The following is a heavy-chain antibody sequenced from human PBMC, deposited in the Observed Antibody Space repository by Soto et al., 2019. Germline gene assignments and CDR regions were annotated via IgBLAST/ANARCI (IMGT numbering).Heavy chain of an antibody. J-gene: IGHJ4*02. V-gene: IGHV3-23*01. Sequence: EVQLLESGGGLVQPGGSLRLSCAASGFTFSSYAMSWVCQAPGKGLEWVSAISGSGGSTYYADSVKGRFTISRDNSKNTLYLQMNSLRAEDTAVYYCAAASGITMVRVLSHWGQGTLVTVSS. CDR1: GFTFSSYA. CDR3: AAASGITMVRVLSH. CDR2: ISGSGGST. D-gene: IGHD3-10*01.